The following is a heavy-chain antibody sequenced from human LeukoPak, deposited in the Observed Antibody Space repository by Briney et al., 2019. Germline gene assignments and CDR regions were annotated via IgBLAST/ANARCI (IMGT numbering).Heavy chain of an antibody. V-gene: IGHV1-69*13. D-gene: IGHD3-3*01. CDR3: AREWIFGVLTSYCWFYP. CDR1: GGTLSSYA. CDR2: AIPIFGPA. J-gene: IGHJ5*02. Sequence: SVTVSCHASGGTLSSYAIRWVRPAAGHGREWMGWAIPIFGPASQSQKSQRTVAITPDEYTRTAYMELSSLRSEEPAVCYCAREWIFGVLTSYCWFYPWGQGSQVTVS.